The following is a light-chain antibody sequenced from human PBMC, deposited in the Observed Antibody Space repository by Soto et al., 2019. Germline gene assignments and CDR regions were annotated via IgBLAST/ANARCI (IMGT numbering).Light chain of an antibody. V-gene: IGKV4-1*01. J-gene: IGKJ4*01. Sequence: DIVMTQSPDSLAVFLGERATINCKSTQSGLSSSTNKNYLAWYQQKPGQPPKLLIYWASTRESGVPDRFSGSGSGTDFTLTISSLQTEDVAVYYCQQYWSTPLTFGGGTKVEIK. CDR2: WAS. CDR1: QSGLSSSTNKNY. CDR3: QQYWSTPLT.